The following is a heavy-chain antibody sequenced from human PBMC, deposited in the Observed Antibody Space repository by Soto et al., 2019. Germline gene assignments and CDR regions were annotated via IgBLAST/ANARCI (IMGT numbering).Heavy chain of an antibody. CDR3: AKDMEQSPDAFDI. V-gene: IGHV3-9*01. Sequence: EVQLVESGGGLVQPGRSLRLSCAASGFTFDDYAMHWVRQAPGKGLEWVSGISWNSGSIGYADSVKGRFTISRDNAKNSVYLQMNSLRAEDTALYYCAKDMEQSPDAFDIWGQGTMVTVSS. CDR2: ISWNSGSI. CDR1: GFTFDDYA. J-gene: IGHJ3*02. D-gene: IGHD1-26*01.